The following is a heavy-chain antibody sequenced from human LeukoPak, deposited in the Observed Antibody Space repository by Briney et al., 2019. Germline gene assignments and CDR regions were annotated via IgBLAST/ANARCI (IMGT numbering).Heavy chain of an antibody. CDR3: ARGNLYDSSGYYPLAEYFQH. D-gene: IGHD3-22*01. CDR1: GFSFSSYN. V-gene: IGHV3-21*01. CDR2: ISSSSSYI. J-gene: IGHJ1*01. Sequence: GGSLRLSCAASGFSFSSYNMNWVRQAPGKGLEWVSSISSSSSYIYYADSVKGRFTISRDNAKNSLYLQMNSLRAEDTAVYYCARGNLYDSSGYYPLAEYFQHWGQGTLVTVSS.